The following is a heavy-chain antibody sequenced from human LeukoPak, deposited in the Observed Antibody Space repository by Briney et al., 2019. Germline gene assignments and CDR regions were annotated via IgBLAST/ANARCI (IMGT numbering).Heavy chain of an antibody. CDR1: GDSISRGGYY. Sequence: PSQTLSLTCTVSGDSISRGGYYWSWIRQHPGKGLEWIGYIFYSGSTYYNPSLKSRVNISVDTSKNQFSLKLSSVTAADTAMYYCARDLRGIRGVGSNWFDPWGQGTLVTVSS. CDR3: ARDLRGIRGVGSNWFDP. CDR2: IFYSGST. D-gene: IGHD3-10*01. J-gene: IGHJ5*02. V-gene: IGHV4-31*03.